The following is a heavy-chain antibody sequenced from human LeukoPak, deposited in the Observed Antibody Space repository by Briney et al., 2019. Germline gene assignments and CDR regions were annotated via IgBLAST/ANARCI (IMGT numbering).Heavy chain of an antibody. CDR2: ITSTGGTT. Sequence: GGSLRLSCAASGFTFSNYAMSWVRQAPGKGLDWVSGITSTGGTTYYADSVQGRLTISRDNSRNMLYLQMNSLRAEDTAVYYCAKDGRNSPLMWGQGTVVSVSS. CDR3: AKDGRNSPLM. CDR1: GFTFSNYA. J-gene: IGHJ3*02. D-gene: IGHD2/OR15-2a*01. V-gene: IGHV3-23*01.